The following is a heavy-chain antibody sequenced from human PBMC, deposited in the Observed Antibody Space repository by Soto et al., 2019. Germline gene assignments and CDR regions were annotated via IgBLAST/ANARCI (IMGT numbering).Heavy chain of an antibody. CDR2: IYYSGST. D-gene: IGHD6-6*01. CDR1: CGSISSGDYY. V-gene: IGHV4-30-4*01. Sequence: PSETLSLTCTVSCGSISSGDYYWSWIRQPPGKGLEWIGYIYYSGSTYYNPSLKSRVTISVDTSKNQFSLKLSSVTAADTAVYYCARAYSSSSGADYWGQGTLVTVSS. CDR3: ARAYSSSSGADY. J-gene: IGHJ4*02.